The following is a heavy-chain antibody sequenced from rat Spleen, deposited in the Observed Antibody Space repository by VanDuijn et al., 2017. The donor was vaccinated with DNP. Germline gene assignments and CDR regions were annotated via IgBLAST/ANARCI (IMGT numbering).Heavy chain of an antibody. CDR3: ARHRYSSDAMDA. CDR1: GFTFSDYY. CDR2: ISSDGSHT. Sequence: EVKLVESGGGLVQPGRSLKLSCAGSGFTFSDYYMAWVRQTPTKGLDWVASISSDGSHTYYRESVQGRFTVYRDNAKSSLYLQMDSLRSEDTATYYCARHRYSSDAMDAWGQGTSVAVSS. J-gene: IGHJ4*01. D-gene: IGHD1-2*01. V-gene: IGHV5-25*01.